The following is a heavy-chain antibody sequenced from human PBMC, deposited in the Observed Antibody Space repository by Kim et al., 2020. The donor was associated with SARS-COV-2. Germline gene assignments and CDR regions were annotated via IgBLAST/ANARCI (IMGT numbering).Heavy chain of an antibody. Sequence: GGSLRLSCAASGLTFSSAWMHWVRQAPGKGLLWVSLINPDGSSTKYADSVRGRFTISRDNAKNTLYLQMNSLRVEDTAVYYCIRGWQYAMDVWGQETTV. CDR3: IRGWQYAMDV. CDR2: INPDGSST. D-gene: IGHD2-15*01. J-gene: IGHJ6*02. V-gene: IGHV3-74*03. CDR1: GLTFSSAW.